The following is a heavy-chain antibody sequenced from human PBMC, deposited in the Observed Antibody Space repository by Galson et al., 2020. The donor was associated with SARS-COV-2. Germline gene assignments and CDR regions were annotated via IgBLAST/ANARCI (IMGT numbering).Heavy chain of an antibody. D-gene: IGHD3-3*02. V-gene: IGHV4-59*01. CDR1: GGSISNYY. Sequence: SETLSLTCTLSGGSISNYYWNWIRQTPGKGLEWIGSIYYSGSTKYNPSLKSRVTISVDTSKNQFSLMLNSVTAADTAVYYCARQFWSADALDIWGQGTMVTVSS. CDR2: IYYSGST. CDR3: ARQFWSADALDI. J-gene: IGHJ3*02.